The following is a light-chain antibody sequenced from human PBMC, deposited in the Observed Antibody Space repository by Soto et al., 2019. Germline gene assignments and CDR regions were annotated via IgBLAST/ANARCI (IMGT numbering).Light chain of an antibody. J-gene: IGKJ2*01. CDR2: GAS. CDR1: QSVSSSY. CDR3: QQYGSSPNT. Sequence: EIVLTQSPGTLSLSPGERATLSCRASQSVSSSYLAWYQQKPGQAPRLRIYGASSRATGIPDRFSGSGSGTDFTLTISRLEPEDFAVYYCQQYGSSPNTFGEETKLEIK. V-gene: IGKV3-20*01.